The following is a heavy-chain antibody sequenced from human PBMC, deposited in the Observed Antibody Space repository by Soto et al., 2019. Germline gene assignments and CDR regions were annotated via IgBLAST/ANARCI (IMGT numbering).Heavy chain of an antibody. V-gene: IGHV1-69*01. CDR1: GGPFSTLS. Sequence: QVQLVQSGPEVTKPGSSVKVSCKVSGGPFSTLSISWVRQAPGQGLMWMGGIIPIFDATNYAQMFQGRVTITADDSTSTAYMELSSLRSDDTAVYYCARDLPNRSGRVWGPGTLVTVSS. J-gene: IGHJ4*02. CDR3: ARDLPNRSGRV. D-gene: IGHD3-10*01. CDR2: IIPIFDAT.